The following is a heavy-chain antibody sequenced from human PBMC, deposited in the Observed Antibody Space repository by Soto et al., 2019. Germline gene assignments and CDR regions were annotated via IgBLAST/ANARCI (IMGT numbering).Heavy chain of an antibody. Sequence: GGSLRLSCAASGFSVRSNYMSWVRQAPGKGLEWVSVFDSGGSIYYADSVKGRFIISRYYAKNTVYLQMNSLRAEDTAVYYCARDGVSPDFVEYLGQGTLGTVSS. CDR3: ARDGVSPDFVEY. CDR2: FDSGGSI. D-gene: IGHD2-8*01. J-gene: IGHJ4*02. V-gene: IGHV3-53*01. CDR1: GFSVRSNY.